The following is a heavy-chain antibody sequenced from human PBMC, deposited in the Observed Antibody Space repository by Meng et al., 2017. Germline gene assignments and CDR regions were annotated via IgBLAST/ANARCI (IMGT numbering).Heavy chain of an antibody. Sequence: GGSLRLSCAASGFTFDDYAMHWVRQAPGKGLEWVSGISWNSGSIGYADSVKGRFTISRDNAKNSLYLQMNSLRAEDTALYYCAKAYYDFMNFSAFDIWGQG. CDR3: AKAYYDFMNFSAFDI. CDR2: ISWNSGSI. D-gene: IGHD3-3*01. V-gene: IGHV3-9*01. CDR1: GFTFDDYA. J-gene: IGHJ3*02.